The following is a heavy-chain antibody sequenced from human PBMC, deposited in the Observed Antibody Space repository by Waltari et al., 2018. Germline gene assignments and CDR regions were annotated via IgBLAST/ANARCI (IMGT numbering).Heavy chain of an antibody. V-gene: IGHV3-23*01. CDR2: SGGSGDNT. D-gene: IGHD3-22*01. Sequence: EVQLLESGGGLVQPGGSQRLSGAASGFTFRRYAISLGRPAPGKGLEWGSSSGGSGDNTYYADSVKGRFTFSRDNSKNTLYLQMNSLRAEDTAIYYCAKRVVIPNTSYYFDSWGQGTLVTVSS. J-gene: IGHJ4*02. CDR3: AKRVVIPNTSYYFDS. CDR1: GFTFRRYA.